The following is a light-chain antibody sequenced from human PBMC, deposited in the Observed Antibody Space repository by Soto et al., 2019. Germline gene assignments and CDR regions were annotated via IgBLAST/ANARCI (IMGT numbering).Light chain of an antibody. J-gene: IGLJ1*01. CDR3: SSYAGSPFIV. V-gene: IGLV2-8*01. Sequence: QSPLTQPTPSSGPPGQSVSISCPGTTSDVGGYNYVSWYQQHPGKAPKLMIYEVTKRPSGVPDRFSGSKSGNTASLTVSGLQAEDEADYYCSSYAGSPFIVFGSGTKVTVL. CDR1: TSDVGGYNY. CDR2: EVT.